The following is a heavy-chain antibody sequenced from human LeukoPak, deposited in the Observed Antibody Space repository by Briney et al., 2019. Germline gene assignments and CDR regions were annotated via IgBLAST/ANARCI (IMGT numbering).Heavy chain of an antibody. V-gene: IGHV4-34*01. CDR2: INHSGST. Sequence: SETLSLTCAVYGGSFSGYYWSWIRQPPGKGLEWIGEINHSGSTNYNPSLKSRVTISVDTSKNQFSLKLSSVTAADTAVYYCAREKAAAGTVLLYYWGQGTLVTVSS. J-gene: IGHJ4*02. D-gene: IGHD6-13*01. CDR1: GGSFSGYY. CDR3: AREKAAAGTVLLYY.